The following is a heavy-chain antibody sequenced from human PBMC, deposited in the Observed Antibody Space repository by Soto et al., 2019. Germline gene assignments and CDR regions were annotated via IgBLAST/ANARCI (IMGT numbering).Heavy chain of an antibody. J-gene: IGHJ6*02. CDR3: ARDQGIAARSLQSVYYYYGMDV. V-gene: IGHV4-31*03. Sequence: SETLSLTCTVSGGSISSGGYYWSWIRQHPGKGLEWIGYIYYSGSTYYNPSLKSRVTISVDTSKNQFSLKLSSVTAADTAVYYCARDQGIAARSLQSVYYYYGMDVWGQGTTVTVSS. CDR1: GGSISSGGYY. CDR2: IYYSGST. D-gene: IGHD6-6*01.